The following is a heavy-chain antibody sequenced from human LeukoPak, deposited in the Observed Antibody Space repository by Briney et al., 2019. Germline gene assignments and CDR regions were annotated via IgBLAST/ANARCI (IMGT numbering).Heavy chain of an antibody. CDR2: INHRERS. Sequence: SETLSLTCAVYDESISGSYWSWIRQTPGKGLEWIGEINHRERSNYNPSLKSRATISIDTSKNQVSLKLTSVTAADTAVYYCARATMIVLSTGATSATDAFDVWGQGTMVTVSS. V-gene: IGHV4-34*01. J-gene: IGHJ3*01. D-gene: IGHD3-22*01. CDR1: DESISGSY. CDR3: ARATMIVLSTGATSATDAFDV.